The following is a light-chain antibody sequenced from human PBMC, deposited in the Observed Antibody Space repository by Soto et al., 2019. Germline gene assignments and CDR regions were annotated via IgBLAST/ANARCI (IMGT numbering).Light chain of an antibody. V-gene: IGLV2-8*01. Sequence: QSALTQPPSASGSPGQSVTISCTGTSSDVGAYNYVSLYQQHAGKAPKLVIYEVTKRPSGVPDRFSGSNSANTAALTVSGLQSEDEADYYCSSFASSNTGVFGGGTKLTVL. CDR1: SSDVGAYNY. CDR3: SSFASSNTGV. J-gene: IGLJ3*02. CDR2: EVT.